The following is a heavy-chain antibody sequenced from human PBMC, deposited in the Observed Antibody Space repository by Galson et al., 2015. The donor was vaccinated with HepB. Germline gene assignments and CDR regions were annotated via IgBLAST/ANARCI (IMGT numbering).Heavy chain of an antibody. V-gene: IGHV3-30*18. CDR1: GFTFSSYG. CDR2: ISYDGSNK. J-gene: IGHJ6*02. D-gene: IGHD3-10*01. Sequence: SLRLSCAASGFTFSSYGMHWVRQAPGKGLEWVAVISYDGSNKYYADSVKGRFTISRDNSKNTLYLQMNSLRAEDTAVYYCAKDSWGYGSGSRHYYGMDVWGQGTTVTVSS. CDR3: AKDSWGYGSGSRHYYGMDV.